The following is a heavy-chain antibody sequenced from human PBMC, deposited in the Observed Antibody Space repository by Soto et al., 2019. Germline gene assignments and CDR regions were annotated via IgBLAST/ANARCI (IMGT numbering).Heavy chain of an antibody. CDR2: INHSGST. CDR1: GGSFSGYY. V-gene: IGHV4-34*01. Sequence: QVQLQQWGAGLLKPSETLSLTCAVYGGSFSGYYWSWIRQPPGKGLEWIGGINHSGSTNYNPSLKSRVTISVDTSKHQFSLKLSSVTAADPAMYYCASLKDYCSSTSCYRYYFDYWGQGTLVTVSS. J-gene: IGHJ4*02. D-gene: IGHD2-2*01. CDR3: ASLKDYCSSTSCYRYYFDY.